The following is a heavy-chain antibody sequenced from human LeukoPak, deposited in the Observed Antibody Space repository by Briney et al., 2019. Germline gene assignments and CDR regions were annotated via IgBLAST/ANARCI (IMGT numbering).Heavy chain of an antibody. J-gene: IGHJ4*02. Sequence: GGSLRLSCAASGFTFSSYSMSWVRQAPGKGLEWISGISGSGGSTDYADSVKGRFTISRDNSKNTLYLQMNSLRAEDTAVYYCAKGPGIAAAKDYWGQGTLVTVSS. CDR1: GFTFSSYS. V-gene: IGHV3-23*01. CDR3: AKGPGIAAAKDY. CDR2: ISGSGGST. D-gene: IGHD6-13*01.